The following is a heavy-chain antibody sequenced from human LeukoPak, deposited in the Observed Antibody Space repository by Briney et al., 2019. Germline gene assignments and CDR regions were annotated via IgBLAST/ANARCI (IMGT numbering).Heavy chain of an antibody. D-gene: IGHD5-18*01. Sequence: GGSLRLPCAASGFTFSSYAMTWVRQAPGRGLEWVSAISGSGGGTYYADSVKGRFTISRDDSKNTLYLQMNSLRAEDTAVYYCAKAPLRSTANDYWGQGTLVTVSS. J-gene: IGHJ4*02. CDR3: AKAPLRSTANDY. V-gene: IGHV3-23*01. CDR1: GFTFSSYA. CDR2: ISGSGGGT.